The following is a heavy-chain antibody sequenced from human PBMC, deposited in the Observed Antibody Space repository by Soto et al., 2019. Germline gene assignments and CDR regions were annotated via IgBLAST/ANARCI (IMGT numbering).Heavy chain of an antibody. V-gene: IGHV4-31*03. CDR2: MYYSGST. Sequence: QVQLQESGPGLVKPSQTLSLTCTVSGGSISSGGYYWSWIRQHPGKGLEWIGYMYYSGSTYYNPSIKSRVTISVDTSKNQFSLKLSSVTAADTAVYYCAIGSTSLGMDVWGQGTTVTVSS. J-gene: IGHJ6*02. D-gene: IGHD2-2*01. CDR1: GGSISSGGYY. CDR3: AIGSTSLGMDV.